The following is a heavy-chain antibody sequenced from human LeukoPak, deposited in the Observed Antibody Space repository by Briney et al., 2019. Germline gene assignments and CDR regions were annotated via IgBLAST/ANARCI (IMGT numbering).Heavy chain of an antibody. CDR3: ARQTGSGLFILP. Sequence: SETLSLTCTVSGGSISSSSYYWGWIRQPPGKGLEWIGSIYYSGSTCYNPSLKSQVSISIDTSKNQFSLKLTSVTAADTAVYYCARQTGSGLFILPGGQGTLVTVSS. D-gene: IGHD3/OR15-3a*01. CDR1: GGSISSSSYY. J-gene: IGHJ4*02. CDR2: IYYSGST. V-gene: IGHV4-39*01.